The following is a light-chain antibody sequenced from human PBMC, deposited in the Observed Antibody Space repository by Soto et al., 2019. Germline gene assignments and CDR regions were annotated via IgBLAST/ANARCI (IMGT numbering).Light chain of an antibody. CDR1: QSVSSY. Sequence: EIVLTQSPATLSLSPGERATLSCRASQSVSSYLAWYQQKPGQAPRLLIYDASNRATGIPARFSGSGSGTDFTLTISSLEPEDFAVYYCQQRSNWHSWGFGQGTKVEIK. CDR2: DAS. V-gene: IGKV3-11*01. CDR3: QQRSNWHSWG. J-gene: IGKJ1*01.